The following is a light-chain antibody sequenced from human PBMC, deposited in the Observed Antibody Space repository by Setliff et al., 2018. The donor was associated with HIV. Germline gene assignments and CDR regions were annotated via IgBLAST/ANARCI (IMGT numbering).Light chain of an antibody. Sequence: QSVLTQPPSASGSPGQSVAISCTGTSSDIGSHNHVSWYQQYPGKAPKLMIYELSQRPSGVPDRFSGSKSGNTDSLTVSGLQAEDEADYYCASYAGDGVHDIYVFGTGTKVTVL. CDR1: SSDIGSHNH. CDR3: ASYAGDGVHDIYV. V-gene: IGLV2-8*01. J-gene: IGLJ1*01. CDR2: ELS.